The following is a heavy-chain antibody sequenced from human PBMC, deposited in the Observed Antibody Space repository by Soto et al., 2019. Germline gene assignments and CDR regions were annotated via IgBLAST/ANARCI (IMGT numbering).Heavy chain of an antibody. CDR2: ISYDGSNK. D-gene: IGHD6-13*01. CDR1: VLTFNRYF. Sequence: PVVSRILSCSSYVLTFNRYFIEWVRQAAVNRLEWVAVISYDGSNKYYAYSVKGRFTISRYNSKNTLYLQMNSLRAEDTAVYYSAKDLGIAVAGQYNNCMVVWYQGTTITV. V-gene: IGHV3-30*18. J-gene: IGHJ6*02. CDR3: AKDLGIAVAGQYNNCMVV.